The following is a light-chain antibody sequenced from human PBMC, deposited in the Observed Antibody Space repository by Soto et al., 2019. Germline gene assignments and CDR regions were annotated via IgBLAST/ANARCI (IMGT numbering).Light chain of an antibody. CDR1: QTITSW. Sequence: DIQMTQSPSTLSASVGDRVTITCRASQTITSWLAWYLQKPGKAPKLLIYKASSLESGVPSRFSGSGSGTEFTLTISSLQPDDFATYYCQQYNSYSRTFGPGTKVDIK. J-gene: IGKJ3*01. CDR3: QQYNSYSRT. V-gene: IGKV1-5*03. CDR2: KAS.